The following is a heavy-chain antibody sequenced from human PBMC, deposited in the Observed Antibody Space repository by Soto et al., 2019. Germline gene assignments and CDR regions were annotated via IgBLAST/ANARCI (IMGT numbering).Heavy chain of an antibody. V-gene: IGHV1-69*06. CDR3: AREGRGKKAGYNGLVSLGY. D-gene: IGHD2-2*02. CDR1: GSRFSNYV. J-gene: IGHJ4*02. CDR2: IIPIFNST. Sequence: SVKVSCKVSGSRFSNYVISWVRQAPGHGLEWLGRIIPIFNSTKYAQSFQGRVTITADKSTSTASLELSSLRSYDTAVYYCAREGRGKKAGYNGLVSLGYWGQGTLVTVSS.